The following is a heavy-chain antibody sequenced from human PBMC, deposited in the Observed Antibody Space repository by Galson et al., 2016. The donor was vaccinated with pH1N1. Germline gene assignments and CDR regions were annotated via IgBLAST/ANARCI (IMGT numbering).Heavy chain of an antibody. J-gene: IGHJ6*03. CDR1: GGSVSSSSYY. Sequence: ETLSLTCTVSGGSVSSSSYYWGWIRQPPGRGLEWIGSFYYSGSTYYNPALTSRVAISVDTSKNQFSLKVSSVTAADAAVYYCASMKAVSGPLYMDVWGKGTTVTVSS. V-gene: IGHV4-39*07. CDR3: ASMKAVSGPLYMDV. D-gene: IGHD5/OR15-5a*01. CDR2: FYYSGST.